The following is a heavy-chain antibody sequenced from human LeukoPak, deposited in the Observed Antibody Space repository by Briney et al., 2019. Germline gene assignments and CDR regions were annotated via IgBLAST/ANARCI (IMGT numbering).Heavy chain of an antibody. Sequence: GGSLRLSCTASRFTFSSYAMHWVRQAPGKGLKWVAVISYDGSNRYYADSVKGRFTISRDNSKNTLYLQMNSLRVEDTAVYYCARGVQQLVLTPPRVGYGMDVWGQGTTVTVSS. CDR2: ISYDGSNR. CDR3: ARGVQQLVLTPPRVGYGMDV. CDR1: RFTFSSYA. V-gene: IGHV3-30-3*01. J-gene: IGHJ6*02. D-gene: IGHD6-13*01.